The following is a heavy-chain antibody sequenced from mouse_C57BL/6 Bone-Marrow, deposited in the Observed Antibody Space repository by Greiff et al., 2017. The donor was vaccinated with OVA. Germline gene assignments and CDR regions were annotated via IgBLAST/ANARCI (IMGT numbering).Heavy chain of an antibody. CDR3: AGDESYGSGAY. CDR1: GFTFTDYY. Sequence: VQLQQSGPVLVKPGPSVKISCKASGFTFTDYYMHWVKQSHGTSLEWIGLVYPYTGGTSYNQKFKGKATLTVDTSSSTAYMELNSLTSEDAAVYYCAGDESYGSGAYWGQGTLVTVSA. J-gene: IGHJ3*01. D-gene: IGHD1-1*01. CDR2: VYPYTGGT. V-gene: IGHV1-36*01.